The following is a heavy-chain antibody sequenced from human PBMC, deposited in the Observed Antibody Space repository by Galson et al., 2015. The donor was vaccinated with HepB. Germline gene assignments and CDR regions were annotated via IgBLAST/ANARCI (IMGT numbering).Heavy chain of an antibody. V-gene: IGHV1-46*01. CDR2: VDPSGDRT. J-gene: IGHJ4*02. CDR1: GYTFTNYY. Sequence: SVKVSCKASGYTFTNYYIHWVRQAPGQGLECMGIVDPSGDRTTYAQQFQGRVTMTSDTSTSTVYMDLSSLRSDDTAVYYCARGGCRGPSFDYADGGQGALVTVSS. CDR3: ARGGCRGPSFDYAD. D-gene: IGHD3-16*01.